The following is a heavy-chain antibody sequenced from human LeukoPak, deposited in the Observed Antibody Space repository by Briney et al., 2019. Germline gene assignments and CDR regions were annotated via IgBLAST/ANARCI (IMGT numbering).Heavy chain of an antibody. CDR2: ISGSGGST. D-gene: IGHD6-19*01. Sequence: GGSLRLSCAASGFTFSSYAMSWVRQAPGKGLEWVSAISGSGGSTYYADSVKGRFTISRDNSKNTLYLQMNSPRAEDTAVYYCAKDRSSSGWYASFFDYWGQGTLVTVSS. CDR1: GFTFSSYA. V-gene: IGHV3-23*01. CDR3: AKDRSSSGWYASFFDY. J-gene: IGHJ4*02.